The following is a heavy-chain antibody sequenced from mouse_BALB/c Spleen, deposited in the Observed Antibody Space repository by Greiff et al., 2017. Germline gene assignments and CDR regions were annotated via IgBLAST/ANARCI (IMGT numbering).Heavy chain of an antibody. CDR1: GFTFSSFG. Sequence: EVQGVESGGGLVQPGGSRKLSCAASGFTFSSFGMHWVRQAPEKGLEWVAYISSGSSTIYYADTVKGRFTISRDNPKNTLFLQMTSLRSEDTAMYYCARGDYYGSSPRSMDYWGQGTSVTVSS. V-gene: IGHV5-17*02. CDR2: ISSGSSTI. D-gene: IGHD1-1*01. J-gene: IGHJ4*01. CDR3: ARGDYYGSSPRSMDY.